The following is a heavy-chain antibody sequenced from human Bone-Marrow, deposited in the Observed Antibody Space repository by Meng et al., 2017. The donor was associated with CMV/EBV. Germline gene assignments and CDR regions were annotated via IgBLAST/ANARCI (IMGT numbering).Heavy chain of an antibody. V-gene: IGHV3-21*01. CDR1: GFTFSSYS. D-gene: IGHD2-15*01. Sequence: GESLKISCAASGFTFSSYSMNWVRQAPGKGLEWVSSISSSSSYIYYADSVKGRFTISRDNAKNSLYLQMNSLRAEDTAVYYCASSPRNLGYCSGGSCVQYFDYWGHGTLVTVSS. J-gene: IGHJ4*01. CDR2: ISSSSSYI. CDR3: ASSPRNLGYCSGGSCVQYFDY.